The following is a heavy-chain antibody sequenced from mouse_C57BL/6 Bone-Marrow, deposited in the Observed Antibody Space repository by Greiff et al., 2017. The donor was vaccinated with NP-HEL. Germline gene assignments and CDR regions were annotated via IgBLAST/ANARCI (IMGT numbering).Heavy chain of an antibody. D-gene: IGHD2-1*01. Sequence: EVKLVESGGGLVKPGGSLKLSCAASGFTFSNYGMHWVRQAPEKGLEWVAYISSGSSTIYYADTVKGRFTISRDNAKNTLFMQMTSLRSEDAAMYYCARGCYGNPFAYWGQGTLVTVSA. J-gene: IGHJ3*01. CDR3: ARGCYGNPFAY. CDR2: ISSGSSTI. V-gene: IGHV5-17*01. CDR1: GFTFSNYG.